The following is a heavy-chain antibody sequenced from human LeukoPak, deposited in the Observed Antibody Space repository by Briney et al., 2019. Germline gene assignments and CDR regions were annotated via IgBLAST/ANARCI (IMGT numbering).Heavy chain of an antibody. CDR1: GFTFSSYA. V-gene: IGHV3-30*04. CDR3: ARDAGRAPGYSSGWDPFDY. CDR2: ISYDGSNK. D-gene: IGHD6-19*01. Sequence: QPGGSLRLSCAASGFTFSSYAMHWVRQAPGRGLEWVAVISYDGSNKFYADSVKGRFTISRDNSKNTLYLQMNSLRAEDTAVYYCARDAGRAPGYSSGWDPFDYWGQGTLVTVSS. J-gene: IGHJ4*02.